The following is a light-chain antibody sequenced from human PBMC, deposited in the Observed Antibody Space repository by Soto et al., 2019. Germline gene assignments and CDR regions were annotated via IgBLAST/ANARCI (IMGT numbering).Light chain of an antibody. CDR1: QSVSSSY. V-gene: IGKV3D-7*01. Sequence: EIVMTQSPATLSLSPGERATLSCRASQSVSSSYLSWYQQKPGQAPRLLIYGASTRATGIPARFSGSGSGTDFTLTISSLQPEDFAVYYCQQDYNLPWTFGQGT. J-gene: IGKJ1*01. CDR2: GAS. CDR3: QQDYNLPWT.